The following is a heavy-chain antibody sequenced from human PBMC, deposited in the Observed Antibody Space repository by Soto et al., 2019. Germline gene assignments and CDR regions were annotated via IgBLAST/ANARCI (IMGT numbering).Heavy chain of an antibody. CDR2: INHSGST. CDR3: ARESTSQNIVIGESS. Sequence: PSETLSLTCAVYGGSFSGYYWSWIRQPPGKGLEWIGEINHSGSTNYNPSLKSRVTISVDTSKNQFSLKLSSVTAADTAVYYCARESTSQNIVIGESSWGQGTLVTVSS. CDR1: GGSFSGYY. V-gene: IGHV4-34*01. J-gene: IGHJ4*02. D-gene: IGHD7-27*01.